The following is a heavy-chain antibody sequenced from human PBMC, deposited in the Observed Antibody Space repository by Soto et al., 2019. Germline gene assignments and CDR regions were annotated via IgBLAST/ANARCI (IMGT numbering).Heavy chain of an antibody. Sequence: GGSLRLSCAASGLAFSGTTMHWVRQASGRGLEWVGRIRGKTDNYATSYAASVRGRFTISRDDSKATAYLQMNSLKIEDTAVYYCAALDGGTSTFEIWGQGTMVTVSS. V-gene: IGHV3-73*01. CDR2: IRGKTDNYAT. J-gene: IGHJ3*02. CDR1: GLAFSGTT. CDR3: AALDGGTSTFEI. D-gene: IGHD1-1*01.